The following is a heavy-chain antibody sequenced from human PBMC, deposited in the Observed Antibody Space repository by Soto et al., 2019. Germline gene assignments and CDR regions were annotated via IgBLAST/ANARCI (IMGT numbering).Heavy chain of an antibody. D-gene: IGHD6-13*01. Sequence: ASVKVSCKASGYTFTGYYMHWVRQAPGQGLEWMGWINPNSGGTNYAQKFQGRVTMTRGTSISTAYMELSRLRSDDTAVYYCARGIAVAGMLDYWGQGTLVTVSS. V-gene: IGHV1-2*02. CDR3: ARGIAVAGMLDY. CDR1: GYTFTGYY. J-gene: IGHJ4*02. CDR2: INPNSGGT.